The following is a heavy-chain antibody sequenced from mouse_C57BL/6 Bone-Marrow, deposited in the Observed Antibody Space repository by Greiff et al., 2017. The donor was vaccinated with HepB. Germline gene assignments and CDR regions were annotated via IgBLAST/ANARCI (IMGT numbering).Heavy chain of an antibody. CDR1: GFSFNTYA. CDR3: VRRLLWLRHYAMDY. CDR2: IRSKSNNYAT. D-gene: IGHD2-2*01. J-gene: IGHJ4*01. V-gene: IGHV10-1*01. Sequence: EVKLVESGGGLVQPKGSLKLSCAASGFSFNTYAMNWVRQAPGKGLEWVARIRSKSNNYATYYADSVKDRFTISRDDSESMLYLQMNNLKTEDTAMYYCVRRLLWLRHYAMDYWGQGTSVTVSS.